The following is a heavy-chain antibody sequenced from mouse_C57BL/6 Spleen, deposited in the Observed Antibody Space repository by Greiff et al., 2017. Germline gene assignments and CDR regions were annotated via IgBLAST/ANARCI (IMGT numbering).Heavy chain of an antibody. J-gene: IGHJ3*01. CDR3: ASYDYDEGFAY. CDR1: GYTFTSYW. V-gene: IGHV1-64*01. CDR2: IHPYSGST. Sequence: VQLQQPGAELVKPGASVKLSCKASGYTFTSYWMHWVKQRPGQGLEWIGMIHPYSGSTNYNEKFKSKATLTVDKSSSTAYMQLSSLTSEDSAVYYCASYDYDEGFAYWGQGTLVTVSA. D-gene: IGHD2-4*01.